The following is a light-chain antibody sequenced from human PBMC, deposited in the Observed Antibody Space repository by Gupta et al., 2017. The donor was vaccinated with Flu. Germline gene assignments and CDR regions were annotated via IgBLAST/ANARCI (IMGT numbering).Light chain of an antibody. J-gene: IGLJ1*01. CDR1: SSDVGGYNY. V-gene: IGLV2-14*01. Sequence: QSALTQPASVSGSPGQSITISCTGTSSDVGGYNYVSWYQQHPGKAPKLMIYDVTNRPSGVSNRFSGSKSGNTASLTISGLQAEDKADYYCSSYTISSTRVFGTGTRVAVL. CDR3: SSYTISSTRV. CDR2: DVT.